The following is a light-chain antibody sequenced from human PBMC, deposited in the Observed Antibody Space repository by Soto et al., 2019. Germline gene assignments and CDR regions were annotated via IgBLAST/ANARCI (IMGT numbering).Light chain of an antibody. CDR1: SEHSSYA. CDR3: QTWGTGIRV. V-gene: IGLV4-69*01. Sequence: VLTQSPSASASLGASVKLTCTLSSEHSSYAIAWHQQQPEKGPQYLMKVNSDGSHYKGDGIPDRFSGSSSGAERYLTISSLQSEDEADYYCQTWGTGIRVFGTGTKVTVL. CDR2: VNSDGSH. J-gene: IGLJ1*01.